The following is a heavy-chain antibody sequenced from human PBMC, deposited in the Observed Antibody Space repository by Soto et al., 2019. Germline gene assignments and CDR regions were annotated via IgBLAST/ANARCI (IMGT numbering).Heavy chain of an antibody. Sequence: TLSLTCTVSGDSISSGDSYWSWIRQSPGAGLEWIGHIYYSVSNYYNPSLRNRVTMSVDTSYNQFSLELSSVTAADTAVYYCARVRIENHDGSGYHLFDFWGQGTLVTVSS. CDR2: IYYSVSN. V-gene: IGHV4-30-4*01. CDR1: GDSISSGDSY. J-gene: IGHJ4*02. D-gene: IGHD3-22*01. CDR3: ARVRIENHDGSGYHLFDF.